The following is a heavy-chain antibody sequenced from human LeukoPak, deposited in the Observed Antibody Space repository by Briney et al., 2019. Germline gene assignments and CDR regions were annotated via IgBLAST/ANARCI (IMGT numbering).Heavy chain of an antibody. CDR2: IGGSGAGT. D-gene: IGHD3-22*01. Sequence: PGGSLRLSCAASGFTFSNAYMNWVRQAPGKGLEWVSGIGGSGAGTYYAVSVKGRFTISRDNSKNTLYLQMNSLRAEDTAVYYCATTLHSGYYDLYWGQGTLVTVSS. J-gene: IGHJ4*02. CDR1: GFTFSNAY. CDR3: ATTLHSGYYDLY. V-gene: IGHV3-23*01.